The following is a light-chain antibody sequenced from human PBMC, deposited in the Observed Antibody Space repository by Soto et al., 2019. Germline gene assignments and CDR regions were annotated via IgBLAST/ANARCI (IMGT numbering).Light chain of an antibody. CDR3: QQLFDSPIT. CDR2: KAS. J-gene: IGKJ5*01. Sequence: DIQMTQSPSTLSASLGDRVTITCRASRNVGSWLAWYQQKAGKAPNLLIYKASTLETGVPSRFSATVSGTEFSLTITSLQPEDFATYYCQQLFDSPITFGQGTRLEIK. CDR1: RNVGSW. V-gene: IGKV1-5*03.